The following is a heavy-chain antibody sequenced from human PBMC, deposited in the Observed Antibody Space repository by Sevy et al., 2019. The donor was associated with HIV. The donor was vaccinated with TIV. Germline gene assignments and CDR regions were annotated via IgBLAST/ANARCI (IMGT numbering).Heavy chain of an antibody. CDR2: IKQDGSEK. CDR3: AREREGWDMGGHYFEY. Sequence: GGSLRLSCAASGFTVNNYWMSWVRQAPGRGLEWVANIKQDGSEKYNVDSVKGRFTISRDKAKNSMYLQMNSLRAEDTAVYYCAREREGWDMGGHYFEYWGQGTLVTVSS. J-gene: IGHJ4*02. D-gene: IGHD1-26*01. V-gene: IGHV3-7*01. CDR1: GFTVNNYW.